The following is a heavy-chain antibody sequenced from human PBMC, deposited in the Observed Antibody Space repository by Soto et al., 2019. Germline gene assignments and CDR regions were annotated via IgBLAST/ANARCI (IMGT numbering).Heavy chain of an antibody. CDR2: INPNSGGT. CDR1: GYTFTGYY. V-gene: IGHV1-2*04. J-gene: IGHJ4*02. CDR3: ARDATVTTKPMYYFDY. D-gene: IGHD4-17*01. Sequence: GASVKVSCKASGYTFTGYYMHWVRQAPGQGLEWMGWINPNSGGTNYAQKFQGWVTMTRDTSISTAYMELSRLRSDDTAVYYCARDATVTTKPMYYFDYWGQGTLVTVSS.